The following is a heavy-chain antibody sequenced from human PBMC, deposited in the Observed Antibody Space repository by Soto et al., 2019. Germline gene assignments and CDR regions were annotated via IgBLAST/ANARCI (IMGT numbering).Heavy chain of an antibody. V-gene: IGHV3-33*01. J-gene: IGHJ6*02. CDR3: ARDQGGSPRTYYYYRMDV. D-gene: IGHD1-26*01. CDR1: GFTFSSYG. Sequence: GGSLRLSCAASGFTFSSYGMHWVRQAPGKGLEWVAVIWYDGSNKYYADSVKGRFTISRDNSKNTLYLQMNSLRAEDTAVYYCARDQGGSPRTYYYYRMDVWGQGTTVTVSS. CDR2: IWYDGSNK.